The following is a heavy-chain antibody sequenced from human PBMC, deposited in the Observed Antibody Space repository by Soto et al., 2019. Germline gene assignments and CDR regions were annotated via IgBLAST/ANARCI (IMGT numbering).Heavy chain of an antibody. CDR2: INPNGGNT. D-gene: IGHD3-10*01. V-gene: IGHV1-46*01. J-gene: IGHJ5*02. CDR1: GYTFTSYY. Sequence: QVQLVQSGAEVKKPGASVKVSCKASGYTFTSYYMHWVRQAPGQGLEWMGIINPNGGNTSYAQKFQGRVTMTRDTSTSTVYMELSSLRSEDTAVYYCARERGRITMVRGSGGWFDPWGQGTLVTVSS. CDR3: ARERGRITMVRGSGGWFDP.